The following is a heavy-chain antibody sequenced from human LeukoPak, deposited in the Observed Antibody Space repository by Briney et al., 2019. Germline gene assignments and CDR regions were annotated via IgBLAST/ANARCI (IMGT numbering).Heavy chain of an antibody. V-gene: IGHV3-30*18. CDR2: ISYDGSNK. D-gene: IGHD2-21*01. CDR1: GFTFSSYA. J-gene: IGHJ3*02. Sequence: GGSLRLSCAASGFTFSSYAMSWVRQAPGKGLEWVSIISYDGSNKYYADSVKGRFTISRDNSKNTLYLQMNSLRAEDTAVYYCAKLYYSGGFDIWGQGTMVTVSS. CDR3: AKLYYSGGFDI.